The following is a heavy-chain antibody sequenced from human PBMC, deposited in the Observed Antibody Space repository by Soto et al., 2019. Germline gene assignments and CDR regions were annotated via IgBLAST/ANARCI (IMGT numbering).Heavy chain of an antibody. V-gene: IGHV1-69*13. J-gene: IGHJ6*02. CDR1: GGTFSSYA. CDR2: IIPIFGTA. D-gene: IGHD6-13*01. CDR3: ASKPLAAAGLYGMDV. Sequence: ASVQVSCKASGGTFSSYAISWVRQAPGQGLEWMGWIIPIFGTANYAQKFQGRVTITADESTSTAYMELSSLRSEDTAVYYCASKPLAAAGLYGMDVWGQGTTVTVSS.